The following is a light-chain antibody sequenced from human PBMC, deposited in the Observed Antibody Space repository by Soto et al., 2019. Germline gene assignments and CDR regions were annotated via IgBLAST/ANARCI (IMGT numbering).Light chain of an antibody. CDR1: QTIRSH. V-gene: IGKV1-39*01. Sequence: DIQMTQFPLSLSASVGDRVTITCRASQTIRSHLNWYQQKPGEAPKIVIYATSTLQSGVPSRFNGSVSGTDFTLTISSLQPEDFATYYCQPTYRTPLTFGGGTKVEIK. CDR3: QPTYRTPLT. CDR2: ATS. J-gene: IGKJ4*01.